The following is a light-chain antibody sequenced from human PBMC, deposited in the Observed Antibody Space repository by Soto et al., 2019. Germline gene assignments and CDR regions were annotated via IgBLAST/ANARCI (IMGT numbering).Light chain of an antibody. V-gene: IGKV1-39*01. Sequence: DIQMTQSPSSLSAFVGDRVTITCRASQSVNNHFNWYQQKPGEAPTLLIYAASGLQSGVPSRFSGSGSGTDFTLTISSLQPEDFATYYCQQTYSAIHTFGQGTKLEIK. CDR2: AAS. CDR3: QQTYSAIHT. J-gene: IGKJ2*01. CDR1: QSVNNH.